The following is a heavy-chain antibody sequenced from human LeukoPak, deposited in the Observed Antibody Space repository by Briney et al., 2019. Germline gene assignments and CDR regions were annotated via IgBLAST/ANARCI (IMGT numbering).Heavy chain of an antibody. CDR3: ARIVYYYEGIDY. CDR1: GYTFSSYS. V-gene: IGHV1-18*01. J-gene: IGHJ4*02. Sequence: ASVKVSCKASGYTFSSYSITWVRQAPGQGLEWMGWISGNSGKTEYAQKLQGRGTMTIDTSTSTSYMELRSLRSDDTAVYYCARIVYYYEGIDYWGQGTLVTVSS. CDR2: ISGNSGKT. D-gene: IGHD3-22*01.